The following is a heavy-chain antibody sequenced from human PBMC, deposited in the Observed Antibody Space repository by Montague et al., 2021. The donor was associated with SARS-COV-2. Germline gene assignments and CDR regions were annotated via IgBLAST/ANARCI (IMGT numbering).Heavy chain of an antibody. CDR1: GFSLSTSGMC. V-gene: IGHV2-70*11. J-gene: IGHJ4*02. Sequence: PALVKPTQTLTLTCTFSGFSLSTSGMCVSWIRQPPGKALEWLARIDWDDDKHYSTSLQTRLTISKDTSKNQVVLTMTNMDPVDTATYYCARSSVVRGVSLDYWGQGTLVTVSS. CDR2: IDWDDDK. D-gene: IGHD3-10*01. CDR3: ARSSVVRGVSLDY.